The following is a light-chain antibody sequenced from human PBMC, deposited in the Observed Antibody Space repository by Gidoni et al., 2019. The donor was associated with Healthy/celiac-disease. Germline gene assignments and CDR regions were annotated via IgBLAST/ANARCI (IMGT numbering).Light chain of an antibody. CDR2: KAS. J-gene: IGKJ1*01. V-gene: IGKV1-5*03. Sequence: DIQMTQSPSTLSASVGDRVTITGRASQSISSWLAWYQQKPGKAPKLLIYKASSLESGVPSRFSGSGSGTEFTLTSSSLQPDDFATYYCQQYNSYSRTFXQXTKVXIK. CDR3: QQYNSYSRT. CDR1: QSISSW.